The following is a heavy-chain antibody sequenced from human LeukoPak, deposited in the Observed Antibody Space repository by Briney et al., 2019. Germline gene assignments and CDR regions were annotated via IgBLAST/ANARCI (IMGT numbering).Heavy chain of an antibody. CDR3: AKDSSYSCSWYFPSDY. J-gene: IGHJ4*02. Sequence: GGSLRLSCAASGFTFSTYNMNWVRQAPGKGLEWASYISSSSSNIYYADSVKGRFTISRDNAKNTLYLQMNSLRAEDTAVYYCAKDSSYSCSWYFPSDYWGQGTLVTVSS. CDR2: ISSSSSNI. V-gene: IGHV3-21*05. D-gene: IGHD6-13*01. CDR1: GFTFSTYN.